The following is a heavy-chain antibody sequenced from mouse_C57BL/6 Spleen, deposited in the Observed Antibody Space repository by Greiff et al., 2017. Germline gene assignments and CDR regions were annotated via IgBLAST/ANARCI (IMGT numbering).Heavy chain of an antibody. CDR3: TPNLDY. D-gene: IGHD4-1*01. CDR2: IDPENGDT. Sequence: EVKLMESGAELVRPGASVKLSCTASGFNIKDDYMHWVKQRPEQGLEWIGWIDPENGDTEYASKFQGKATITADTSSNTAYLQLSSLTSEDTAVYYCTPNLDYWGQGTTRTVSS. J-gene: IGHJ2*01. V-gene: IGHV14-4*01. CDR1: GFNIKDDY.